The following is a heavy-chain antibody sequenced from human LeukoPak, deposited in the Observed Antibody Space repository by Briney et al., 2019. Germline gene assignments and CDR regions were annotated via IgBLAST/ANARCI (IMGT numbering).Heavy chain of an antibody. Sequence: GGSLRLSCAASGFSFSNFAMTWVRQAPGKGLEWVSSIVGSSSTYYADSLKGRFTISRDNAKNSLYLQMNSLRAEDTAVYYCARIGAGSSRDYWGQGTLVTVSS. J-gene: IGHJ4*02. V-gene: IGHV3-21*01. D-gene: IGHD6-13*01. CDR3: ARIGAGSSRDY. CDR1: GFSFSNFA. CDR2: IVGSSST.